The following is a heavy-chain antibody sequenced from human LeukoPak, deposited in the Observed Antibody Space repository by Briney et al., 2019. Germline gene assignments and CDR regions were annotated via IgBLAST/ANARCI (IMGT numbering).Heavy chain of an antibody. CDR1: GGSISSSNW. D-gene: IGHD2-15*01. Sequence: SGTLSLTCAVSGGSISSSNWWSWGRPPPGKGLGWIGEIYHSGSTNYNPSLKSRVTISVDKSKNQFSLKLSSVTAADTAVYYCARGGWYSNYVEYWGQGTLVTVSS. CDR2: IYHSGST. J-gene: IGHJ4*02. CDR3: ARGGWYSNYVEY. V-gene: IGHV4-4*02.